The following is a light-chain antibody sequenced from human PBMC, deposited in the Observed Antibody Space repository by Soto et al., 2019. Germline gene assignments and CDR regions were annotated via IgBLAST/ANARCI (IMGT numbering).Light chain of an antibody. CDR3: QQYDVYSGT. CDR2: DAS. V-gene: IGKV1-5*01. Sequence: DIQMTQSPSTQSASVGDRVTITCRASQRIRSWLAWYQQKPWKAPKLLIYDASSLDSGVPSRFSGSGSGTEFTLTISSLHPDDFATYYCQQYDVYSGTSGQGTKVDIK. J-gene: IGKJ1*01. CDR1: QRIRSW.